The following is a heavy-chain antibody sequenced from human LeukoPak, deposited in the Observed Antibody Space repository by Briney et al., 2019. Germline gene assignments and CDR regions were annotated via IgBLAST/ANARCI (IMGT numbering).Heavy chain of an antibody. J-gene: IGHJ6*03. CDR1: GYTFTNYY. V-gene: IGHV1-46*01. Sequence: ASVKVSCKASGYTFTNYYMHWVRQAPGQGLECVGIINPSGGSTSYAQKFRGRVTMTRDMSTSTVYMELSSLRSEDTAVYYCARDVSWSVARPDYYMDVWGKGTTVTVSS. CDR2: INPSGGST. D-gene: IGHD4-23*01. CDR3: ARDVSWSVARPDYYMDV.